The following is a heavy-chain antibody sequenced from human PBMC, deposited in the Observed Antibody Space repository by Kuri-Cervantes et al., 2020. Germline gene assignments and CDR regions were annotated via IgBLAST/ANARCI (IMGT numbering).Heavy chain of an antibody. V-gene: IGHV3-23*01. J-gene: IGHJ5*01. D-gene: IGHD2-8*01. CDR2: ISGSGGST. Sequence: GGSLRLSCAASGFTFSNYAMSWVRQAPGKGLEWVSEISGSGGSTNYADSVKGRLTISRDNSKNTLYLQMNSLRAEDTAVYFCAKDPNGDYVGALDSWGQGTLVTVSS. CDR3: AKDPNGDYVGALDS. CDR1: GFTFSNYA.